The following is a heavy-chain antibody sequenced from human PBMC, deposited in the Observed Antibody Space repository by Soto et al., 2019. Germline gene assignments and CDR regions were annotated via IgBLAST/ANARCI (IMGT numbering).Heavy chain of an antibody. CDR3: ARDLRGYSGYDYI. D-gene: IGHD5-12*01. V-gene: IGHV1-2*02. J-gene: IGHJ3*02. CDR1: GYTFTCYY. CDR2: INPNSGGT. Sequence: ASVKVACTASGYTFTCYYMHWVRQAPGQGLEWMGWINPNSGGTNYAQKLQGRVTMTTDTSTSTAYMELRSLRSDDTAVYYCARDLRGYSGYDYIWGQGTMVTVSS.